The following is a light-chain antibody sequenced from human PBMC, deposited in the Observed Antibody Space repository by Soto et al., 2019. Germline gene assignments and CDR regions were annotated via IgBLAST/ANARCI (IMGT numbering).Light chain of an antibody. J-gene: IGKJ1*01. CDR3: QQYGSSGT. Sequence: EIVVAQSPATLSVSPGESATPSCRASQSVSSNLAWYHQKPGQAPRLLIYDASNRATGIPARFSGSGSGTDFTLTISRLEPEDFAVYYSQQYGSSGTFGQGTKADI. V-gene: IGKV3-20*01. CDR1: QSVSSN. CDR2: DAS.